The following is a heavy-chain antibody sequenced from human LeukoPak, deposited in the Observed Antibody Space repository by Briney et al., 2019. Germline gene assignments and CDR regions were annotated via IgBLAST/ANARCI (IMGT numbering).Heavy chain of an antibody. V-gene: IGHV3-23*01. D-gene: IGHD3-22*01. CDR1: GFSFSNYA. CDR2: LTGSGIST. J-gene: IGHJ5*02. Sequence: PGGSLRLSCVASGFSFSNYAMTWVRQAPGKGLEWVSTLTGSGISTYYARSVKSRFTISRDNSKNTLYLQMNSLTVEDTAVYFCARDHSETSGYNYLPLGSWGQGTLVTVSS. CDR3: ARDHSETSGYNYLPLGS.